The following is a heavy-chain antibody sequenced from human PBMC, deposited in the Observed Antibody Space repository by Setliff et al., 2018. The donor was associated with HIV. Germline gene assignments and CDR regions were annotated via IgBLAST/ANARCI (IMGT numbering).Heavy chain of an antibody. CDR1: GYSISSSHW. V-gene: IGHV4-28*06. Sequence: SETLSLTCAVSGYSISSSHWWGWIRQPPGKGLEWIGYIYYSGSTNYNPSLKSRATMSVDTSNNRFSLKLSSVTALDTAVYYCAKTVVGDSYALPNDGFDIWGQGTMVTVSS. J-gene: IGHJ3*02. CDR2: IYYSGST. D-gene: IGHD3-16*01. CDR3: AKTVVGDSYALPNDGFDI.